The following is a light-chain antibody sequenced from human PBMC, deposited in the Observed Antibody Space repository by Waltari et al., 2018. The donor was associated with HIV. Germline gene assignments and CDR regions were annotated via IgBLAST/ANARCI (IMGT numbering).Light chain of an antibody. CDR1: LSVLFSPNNKNY. CDR2: WAS. CDR3: QQYYSTPLT. J-gene: IGKJ4*01. Sequence: IIMTQSPGSLAGSLGKRAPIHCTSSLSVLFSPNNKNYLAWYQQKPGQPPKLLLYWASTRESAVPDRFSGSGSGADFTLTISSLQAEDVAVYYCQQYYSTPLTFGGGTKVEIK. V-gene: IGKV4-1*01.